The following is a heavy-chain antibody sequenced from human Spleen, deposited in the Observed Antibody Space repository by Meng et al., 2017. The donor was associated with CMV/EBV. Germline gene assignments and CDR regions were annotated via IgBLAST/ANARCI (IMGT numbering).Heavy chain of an antibody. D-gene: IGHD3-22*01. Sequence: SVSRGSYYWSWIRQPPGKGLEWIGYIYYSGSTSYHPSLKSRVTISVDTSKNQFSLKLSSVTAADTAVYYCARDSQSDYYDSSGYFDYWGQGTLVTVSS. CDR1: SVSRGSYY. J-gene: IGHJ4*02. CDR2: IYYSGST. CDR3: ARDSQSDYYDSSGYFDY. V-gene: IGHV4-61*01.